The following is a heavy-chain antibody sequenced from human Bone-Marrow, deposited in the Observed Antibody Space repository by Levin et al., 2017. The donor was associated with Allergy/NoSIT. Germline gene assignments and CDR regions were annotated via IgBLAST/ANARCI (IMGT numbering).Heavy chain of an antibody. V-gene: IGHV3-23*01. CDR1: GFTFNRHR. CDR2: DDGSGTFT. Sequence: GSLRLSCAASGFTFNRHRMSWVRQAPGTGLEWVSGDDGSGTFTKYADSVKGRFTISRDNSKNTLFLQMNSLRVEDTAVYYCAKGRDDSGGYHFSFDYWGQGTLVTVSS. J-gene: IGHJ4*01. D-gene: IGHD3-22*01. CDR3: AKGRDDSGGYHFSFDY.